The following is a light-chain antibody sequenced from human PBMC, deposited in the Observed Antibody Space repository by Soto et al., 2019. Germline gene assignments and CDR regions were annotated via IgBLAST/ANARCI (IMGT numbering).Light chain of an antibody. CDR3: SSYACRNNFYV. CDR2: EVN. Sequence: QSVLTQPPSASGSPGQSVTISCTGTSSDVGGYNYVSWYQQHPGKAPRFMIYEVNKRPSGVPDRFSGSKSGNTASLTVSGLQAEDEADYYCSSYACRNNFYVFGTGTKV. V-gene: IGLV2-8*01. CDR1: SSDVGGYNY. J-gene: IGLJ1*01.